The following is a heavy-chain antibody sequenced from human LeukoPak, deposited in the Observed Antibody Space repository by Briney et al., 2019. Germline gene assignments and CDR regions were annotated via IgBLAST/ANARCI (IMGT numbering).Heavy chain of an antibody. CDR2: IYHSGST. J-gene: IGHJ4*02. Sequence: SETLSLTCTVSGGSITNYYWSWIRQPPGKGLEYIGFIYHSGSTNYNPSLKSRITMSVDKSKNQCSLRLSSVTAADTAVYYCAREGGSYSPLDYSSQGTLVTVSS. D-gene: IGHD3-3*01. CDR3: AREGGSYSPLDY. CDR1: GGSITNYY. V-gene: IGHV4-59*12.